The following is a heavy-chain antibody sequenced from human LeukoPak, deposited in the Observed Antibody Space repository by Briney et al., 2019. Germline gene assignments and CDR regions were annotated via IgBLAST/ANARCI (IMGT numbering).Heavy chain of an antibody. D-gene: IGHD4-17*01. CDR2: INPSGGST. CDR1: GYTFTSYY. CDR3: ATDYGGNRSLGY. V-gene: IGHV1-46*01. Sequence: ASVTVSCKASGYTFTSYYMHWVRQAPGQGLEWMGIINPSGGSTSYAQKFQGRVTMTRDTSTSTVYMELSSLRSEDTAVYYCATDYGGNRSLGYWGQGTLVTVSS. J-gene: IGHJ4*02.